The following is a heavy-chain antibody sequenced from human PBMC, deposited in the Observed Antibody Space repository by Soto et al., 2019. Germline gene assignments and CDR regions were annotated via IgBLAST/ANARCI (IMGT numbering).Heavy chain of an antibody. J-gene: IGHJ4*02. D-gene: IGHD2-8*01. Sequence: ASVKVSCKASGYTFTGYYMHWVRQAPGQGLEWMGWINPNSGGTNYAQKFQGWVTMTRDTSISTAYMELSRLRSDDTAVYYCARDLGYCTNGVCHALDYWGQGTLVTVSS. V-gene: IGHV1-2*04. CDR2: INPNSGGT. CDR1: GYTFTGYY. CDR3: ARDLGYCTNGVCHALDY.